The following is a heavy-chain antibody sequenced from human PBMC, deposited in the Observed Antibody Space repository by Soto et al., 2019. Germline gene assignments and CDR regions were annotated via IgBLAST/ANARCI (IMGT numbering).Heavy chain of an antibody. CDR1: GYSFSSYW. Sequence: GESLKISCKASGYSFSSYWIGWVRQIPGKGLEWMGIIFPDDSETRYSPSFQGKVSISVDKSIATAYLQWSSLKASDTAMYYCARRLYDTSGYRYFDFWGQGTLVTVSS. CDR3: ARRLYDTSGYRYFDF. D-gene: IGHD3-22*01. CDR2: IFPDDSET. J-gene: IGHJ4*02. V-gene: IGHV5-51*01.